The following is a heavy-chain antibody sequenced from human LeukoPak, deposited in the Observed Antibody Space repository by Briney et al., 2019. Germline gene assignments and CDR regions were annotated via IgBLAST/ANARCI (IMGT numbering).Heavy chain of an antibody. CDR2: IIPIFGTA. D-gene: IGHD2-21*01. CDR1: GGTFSSYA. CDR3: ATGAAIRSYYYGMDV. V-gene: IGHV1-69*13. Sequence: SVKVSCKASGGTFSSYAISWVRQAPGQGLEWMGGIIPIFGTANYAQKLQGRVTITADESTSTAYMELSSLRSEDTAVYYCATGAAIRSYYYGMDVWGQGTTVTASS. J-gene: IGHJ6*02.